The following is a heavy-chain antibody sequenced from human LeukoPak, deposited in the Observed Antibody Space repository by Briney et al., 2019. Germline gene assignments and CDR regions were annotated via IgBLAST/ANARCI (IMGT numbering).Heavy chain of an antibody. CDR1: GFTFSDYN. CDR2: ISRSGSLK. CDR3: ARVLRYCSGGNCYSGGLGYMDV. Sequence: GGALRLSCAASGFTFSDYNMRWIRQAPGKVLEWDSSISRSGSLKYYGDSVKGRFTISRDNAKDSVFLQMSSLRAEDTAVYYCARVLRYCSGGNCYSGGLGYMDVWGKGTTVTVSS. V-gene: IGHV3-11*01. J-gene: IGHJ6*03. D-gene: IGHD2-15*01.